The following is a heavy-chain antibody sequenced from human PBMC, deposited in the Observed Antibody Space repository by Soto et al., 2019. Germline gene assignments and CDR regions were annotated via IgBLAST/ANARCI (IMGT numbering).Heavy chain of an antibody. J-gene: IGHJ4*02. CDR2: IIPLFGSA. CDR1: GGTFSTYA. CDR3: ARPKGSYSSGYYYFDY. Sequence: QVQLVQSGAEVKQPGSSVKVSCKTSGGTFSTYAIYWVRQAPGQGLEWMGAIIPLFGSADYAQKLQGRVKITADESTSTAYMELRSLRSEDTAVYYCARPKGSYSSGYYYFDYWGQGTLVTVSS. V-gene: IGHV1-69*01. D-gene: IGHD6-19*01.